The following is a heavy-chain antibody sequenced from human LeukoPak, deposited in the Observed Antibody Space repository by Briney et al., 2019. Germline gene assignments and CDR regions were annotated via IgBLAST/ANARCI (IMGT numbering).Heavy chain of an antibody. CDR2: ISSNGGST. CDR3: ARDRGEVPLDY. V-gene: IGHV3-64*04. J-gene: IGHJ4*02. D-gene: IGHD3-16*01. CDR1: GFTFSSYA. Sequence: GESLRLSCSASGFTFSSYAMHWVRQAPGKGLEYVSAISSNGGSTYYADSVKGRFTISRDNSKNTLYLQMNSLRAEDTAVYYCARDRGEVPLDYWGQGTLVTVSS.